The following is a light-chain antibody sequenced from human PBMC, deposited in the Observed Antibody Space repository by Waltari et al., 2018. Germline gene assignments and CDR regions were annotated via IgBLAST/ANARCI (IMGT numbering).Light chain of an antibody. V-gene: IGLV1-44*01. CDR3: AAWDDSLNRV. CDR1: CPNIGSNT. Sequence: QPVLTQPPSASGTPGTRVPIPCSGSCPNIGSNTLHWYQQLPGMAPKLLIYNYDQRPSVVPDRFSGSKSGTSASLAISGLQSEDEADYYCAAWDDSLNRVFGTGTKVTVL. CDR2: NYD. J-gene: IGLJ1*01.